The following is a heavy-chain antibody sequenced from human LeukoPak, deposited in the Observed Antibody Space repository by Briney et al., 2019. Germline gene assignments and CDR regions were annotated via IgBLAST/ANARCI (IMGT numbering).Heavy chain of an antibody. CDR1: GFTFNNSW. J-gene: IGHJ4*02. V-gene: IGHV3-15*01. D-gene: IGHD2-15*01. CDR3: TTEGGWSFYFDY. CDR2: IKSKTDGGTP. Sequence: SGGSLRLSCAASGFTFNNSWMSWVRQAPGKGLEWVGRIKSKTDGGTPDYAAPVKGRFTISRDDSKNTLYLQMNSLKTEDTAVYYCTTEGGWSFYFDYWGQGTLVTVSS.